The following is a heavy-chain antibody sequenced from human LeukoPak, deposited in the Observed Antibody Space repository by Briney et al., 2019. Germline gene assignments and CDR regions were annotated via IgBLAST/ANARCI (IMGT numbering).Heavy chain of an antibody. V-gene: IGHV3-64*01. CDR1: GFTLSSYA. CDR3: VRATGTYAGDYYGMDV. Sequence: PGGSLRLSCAASGFTLSSYAMHWVRQAPGKGLEYVSGIRSNGGSTYYANSVRDRFTISRDNSKNTLYLQVGSLRAEDMAVYYCVRATGTYAGDYYGMDVWGQGTTVTVSS. CDR2: IRSNGGST. D-gene: IGHD1-26*01. J-gene: IGHJ6*02.